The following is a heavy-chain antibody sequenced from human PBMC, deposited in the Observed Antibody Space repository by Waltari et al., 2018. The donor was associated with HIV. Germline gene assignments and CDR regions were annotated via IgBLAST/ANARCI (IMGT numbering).Heavy chain of an antibody. CDR1: GFTFTSSA. V-gene: IGHV1-58*01. J-gene: IGHJ6*02. D-gene: IGHD3-10*01. CDR2: IVVGSGNT. Sequence: QMQLMQSGPEVKKPGTSVKVSCKASGFTFTSSAVPWVRQARGQRLEWIGWIVVGSGNTDYAQKFQQRVTITRDMSTGTAYMELSSLRSEDTAVYYCAAGQVTMVRGVSVYYYYGMDVWGQGTTVTVSS. CDR3: AAGQVTMVRGVSVYYYYGMDV.